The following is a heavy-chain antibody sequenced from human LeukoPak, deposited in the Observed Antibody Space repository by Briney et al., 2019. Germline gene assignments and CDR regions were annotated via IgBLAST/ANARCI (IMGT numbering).Heavy chain of an antibody. Sequence: PGGSLRLSCAASGFTFSDHYMDWVRQAPGKGLEWVGRTRNKANSYTTEYAASVKGRFTISRDDSKNSLYLQMNRLKTEDTAVYYCARDQGFWSGYYGNYYMDVWGKGTTVTVSS. J-gene: IGHJ6*03. V-gene: IGHV3-72*01. CDR2: TRNKANSYTT. CDR3: ARDQGFWSGYYGNYYMDV. CDR1: GFTFSDHY. D-gene: IGHD3-3*01.